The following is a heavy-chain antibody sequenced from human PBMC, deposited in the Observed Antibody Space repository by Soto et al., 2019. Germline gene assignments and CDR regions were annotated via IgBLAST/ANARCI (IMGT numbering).Heavy chain of an antibody. V-gene: IGHV4-31*03. D-gene: IGHD3-22*01. J-gene: IGHJ4*02. Sequence: QVQLQESGPGLVKPSQTLSLTCTVSGGSITSGGYFWSWIRQQPGKGLEWIGYIAGSGRTYYNPSPKRRLTMSVDTEKKQLYLNLSSATAAGTAVYYGATLFNYNDSRGYAEYYYDYWCQGTQVTVSS. CDR2: IAGSGRT. CDR3: ATLFNYNDSRGYAEYYYDY. CDR1: GGSITSGGYF.